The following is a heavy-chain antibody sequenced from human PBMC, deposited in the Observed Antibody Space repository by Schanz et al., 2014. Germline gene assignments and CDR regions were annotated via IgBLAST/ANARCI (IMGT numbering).Heavy chain of an antibody. Sequence: QVQLVQSGAEVKKPGASVKVSCKASGYTFTTYAMSWVRQAPGQGLEWMGWISAYNGNTKYPQKLQGRVTMTTDTDTSTAYMELRSLRSDDAAVDYCARDAADFYDILTEEDYWGQGTLXTVSS. CDR1: GYTFTTYA. D-gene: IGHD3-9*01. V-gene: IGHV1-18*01. J-gene: IGHJ4*02. CDR2: ISAYNGNT. CDR3: ARDAADFYDILTEEDY.